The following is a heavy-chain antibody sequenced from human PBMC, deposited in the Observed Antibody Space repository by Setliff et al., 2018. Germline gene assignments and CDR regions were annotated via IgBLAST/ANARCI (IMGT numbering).Heavy chain of an antibody. CDR1: GGTFSSYA. D-gene: IGHD4-17*01. CDR2: IIPIFGTA. Sequence: SVKVSCKASGGTFSSYAISWVRQAPGQGLEWMGGIIPIFGTANCAQKFQGRVTITADESTSTAYMELSSLRSEDTAVYYCARDLIDPDYGDYLSFYYYGMDVWGQGTTVTVS. CDR3: ARDLIDPDYGDYLSFYYYGMDV. J-gene: IGHJ6*02. V-gene: IGHV1-69*13.